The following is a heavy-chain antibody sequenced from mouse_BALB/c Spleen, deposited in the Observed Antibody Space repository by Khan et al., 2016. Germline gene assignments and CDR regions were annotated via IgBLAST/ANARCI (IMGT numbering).Heavy chain of an antibody. CDR3: TRRGYYDFAY. CDR2: ISSGGST. Sequence: EVELVESGGALVKPGGSLKLSCAASGFTFSSYAMSWVRQTPEKRLEWVATISSGGSTYYLDSVKGRFTISRDNARNILYLQISSLRSEDTAMYYCTRRGYYDFAYWGQGTLVTVSA. J-gene: IGHJ3*01. CDR1: GFTFSSYA. V-gene: IGHV5-6-5*01. D-gene: IGHD2-4*01.